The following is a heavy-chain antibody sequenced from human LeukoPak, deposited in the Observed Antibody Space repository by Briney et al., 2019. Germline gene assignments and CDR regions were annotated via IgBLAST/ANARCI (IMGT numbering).Heavy chain of an antibody. CDR2: INHSGST. Sequence: SETLSLTCAVYGGSFSGYYWSWIRQPPGKGLEWIGEINHSGSTNYNPSLKSRVTISVDTSKNQFSLKLSSVTAADTAVYYCAGVGKERNYDYVWGSYRLPYYFDYWGQGTLVTVSS. J-gene: IGHJ4*02. CDR3: AGVGKERNYDYVWGSYRLPYYFDY. V-gene: IGHV4-34*01. D-gene: IGHD3-16*02. CDR1: GGSFSGYY.